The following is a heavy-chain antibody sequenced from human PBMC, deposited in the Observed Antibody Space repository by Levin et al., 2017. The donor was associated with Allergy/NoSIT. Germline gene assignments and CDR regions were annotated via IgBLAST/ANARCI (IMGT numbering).Heavy chain of an antibody. V-gene: IGHV3-30*03. CDR3: VGFGIAAAANDAFDI. D-gene: IGHD6-13*01. J-gene: IGHJ3*02. CDR1: GFTFSSYG. Sequence: PGGSLRLSCAASGFTFSSYGMHWVRQAPGKGLEWVAVISYDGSNKYYADSVKGRFTISRDNSKNTLYLQMNSLRAEDTAVYYCVGFGIAAAANDAFDIWGQGTMVTVSS. CDR2: ISYDGSNK.